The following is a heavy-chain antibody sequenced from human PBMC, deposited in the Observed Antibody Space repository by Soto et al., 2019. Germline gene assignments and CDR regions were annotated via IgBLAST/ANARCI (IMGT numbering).Heavy chain of an antibody. D-gene: IGHD3-16*02. CDR3: ARDRGVIAGES. V-gene: IGHV3-66*01. Sequence: EVQLVESGGGLVQPGGSLRLSCAISGFTVRGNYVSWVRQAPGKGLEWVSVIYGGGSTYYSDSVKGRFAISRDSVENAVYLQMDSLRVEDTAVYFCARDRGVIAGESWGQGTLLIVSS. CDR2: IYGGGST. CDR1: GFTVRGNY. J-gene: IGHJ5*02.